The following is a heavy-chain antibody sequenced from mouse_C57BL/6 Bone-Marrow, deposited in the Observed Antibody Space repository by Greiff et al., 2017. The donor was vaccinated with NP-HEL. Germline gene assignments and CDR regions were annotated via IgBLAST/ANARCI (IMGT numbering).Heavy chain of an antibody. CDR3: ATFTTVTPLYWYFDV. D-gene: IGHD1-1*01. V-gene: IGHV2-2*01. CDR1: GFSLTSYG. Sequence: VKLVESGPGLVQPSQSLSITCTVSGFSLTSYGVHWVRQSPGKGLEWLGVIWSGGSTDYNAAFISRLSISKDNSKSQVFFKMNSLQADDTAIYYCATFTTVTPLYWYFDVWGTGTTVTVSS. J-gene: IGHJ1*03. CDR2: IWSGGST.